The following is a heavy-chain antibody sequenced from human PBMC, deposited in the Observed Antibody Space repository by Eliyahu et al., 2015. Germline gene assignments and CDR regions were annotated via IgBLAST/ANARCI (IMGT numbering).Heavy chain of an antibody. D-gene: IGHD5-12*01. J-gene: IGHJ6*02. CDR2: IWYDGSNK. CDR3: ARDGYDTLYYYGMDV. V-gene: IGHV3-33*01. Sequence: QVQLVESGGGVVQPGRSLRLSCAXSGFXFSSYGMHWVRQAPGKGLEWVAVIWYDGSNKYYADSVKGRFTISRDNSKNTLYLQMNSLRAEDTAVYYCARDGYDTLYYYGMDVWGQGTTVTVSS. CDR1: GFXFSSYG.